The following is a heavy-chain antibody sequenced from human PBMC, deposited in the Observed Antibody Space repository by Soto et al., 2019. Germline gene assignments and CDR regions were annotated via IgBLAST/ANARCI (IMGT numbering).Heavy chain of an antibody. CDR2: ISGSGDRT. D-gene: IGHD5-12*01. CDR3: AKSISGNDYYLDY. J-gene: IGHJ4*02. Sequence: EVLLLDSGGGLVQPGGSLRLSCAASGFTFSSYAMTWVRQAPGKGLECVSGISGSGDRTYYADSVKGRFTISRDNSKNTLYLQLNSLRAEDTALYYCAKSISGNDYYLDYWGQGTLVTVSS. CDR1: GFTFSSYA. V-gene: IGHV3-23*01.